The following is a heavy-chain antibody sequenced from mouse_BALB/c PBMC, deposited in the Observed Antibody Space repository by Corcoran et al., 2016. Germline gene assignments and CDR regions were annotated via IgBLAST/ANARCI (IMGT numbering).Heavy chain of an antibody. Sequence: QVQLQQSGAALAKPGASVKMSCKASGYTFTSYWMHWVKQRPGQGLEWIGYINPSTGYTEYNQKFKDKATLTADKSSSTAYMQRSSLTSEDSAVYYCARGEGPRGFAYWGQGTLVTVSA. CDR3: ARGEGPRGFAY. CDR1: GYTFTSYW. J-gene: IGHJ3*01. CDR2: INPSTGYT. V-gene: IGHV1-7*01. D-gene: IGHD3-3*01.